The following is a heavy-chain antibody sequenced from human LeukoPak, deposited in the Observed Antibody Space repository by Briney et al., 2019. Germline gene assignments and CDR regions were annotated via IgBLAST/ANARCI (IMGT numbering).Heavy chain of an antibody. D-gene: IGHD5-18*01. J-gene: IGHJ3*01. CDR3: AKANRAMGSWGAFDV. CDR2: IIWNMGSV. V-gene: IGHV3-9*03. Sequence: GGSLRLSCAASGFTFSSYSMNWVRQAPGKGLGWVSGIIWNMGSVAYADSVKGRFTVSRDHAKSSLFLQMNSLRAEDMALYYCAKANRAMGSWGAFDVWGQGTMVTVSS. CDR1: GFTFSSYS.